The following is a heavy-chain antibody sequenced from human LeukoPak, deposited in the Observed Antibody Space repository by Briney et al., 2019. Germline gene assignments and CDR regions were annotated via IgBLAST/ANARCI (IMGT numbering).Heavy chain of an antibody. CDR2: FDPEDGET. CDR1: GYTLTELS. Sequence: ASVKVSCKVAGYTLTELSMHWVRQAPGKGLEWMGGFDPEDGETIYAQKFQGRVTMTEATSTDTAYMELSSLRSEDTAVYYCATAHGDSVVNGFDIWGQGTMVTVSS. J-gene: IGHJ3*02. D-gene: IGHD4-17*01. V-gene: IGHV1-24*01. CDR3: ATAHGDSVVNGFDI.